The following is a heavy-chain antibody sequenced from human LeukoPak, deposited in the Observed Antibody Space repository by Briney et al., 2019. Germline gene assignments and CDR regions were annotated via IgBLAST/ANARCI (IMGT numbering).Heavy chain of an antibody. V-gene: IGHV4-34*01. CDR3: ARGGRGLGYCSGGSCYPGTIFDY. CDR1: GGSFSGYY. D-gene: IGHD2-15*01. CDR2: INHSGST. Sequence: TPSETLSLTCAVYGGSFSGYYWSWLRQPPGKGLEWLGEINHSGSTNYNPSLKSRVTISVDTSKNQFSLKLSSVTAADTAVYYCARGGRGLGYCSGGSCYPGTIFDYWGQGTLVTVSS. J-gene: IGHJ4*02.